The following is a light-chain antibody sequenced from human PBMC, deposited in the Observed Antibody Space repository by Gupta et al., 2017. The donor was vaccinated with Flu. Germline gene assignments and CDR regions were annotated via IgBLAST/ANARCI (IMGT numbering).Light chain of an antibody. CDR1: QNIANW. Sequence: SPSTRSASVGDRVTITCRASQNIANWLAWYQQKPGRAPKLLIYKASTLESGVPSRFGGSGSGTEFTLTISSLQPDDFATYFCQQDDSYSTFGPGTKVDFK. J-gene: IGKJ3*01. CDR2: KAS. V-gene: IGKV1-5*03. CDR3: QQDDSYST.